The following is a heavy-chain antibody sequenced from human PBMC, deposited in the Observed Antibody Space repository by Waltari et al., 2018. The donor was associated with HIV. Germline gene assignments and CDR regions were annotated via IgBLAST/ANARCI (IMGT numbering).Heavy chain of an antibody. V-gene: IGHV1-24*01. CDR3: ATTRQWLVHSGLDV. D-gene: IGHD6-19*01. J-gene: IGHJ6*02. CDR1: GYILTELS. CDR2: FDREDGET. Sequence: QVQLVQSGAEVKNPGASVKVSCKVSGYILTELSIHWVRQAPGEGLEWMGGFDREDGETSYEQKFQGRVTMSEDTSTDTAYMELSSLRSEDTAVYYCATTRQWLVHSGLDVWGQGTTVPVSS.